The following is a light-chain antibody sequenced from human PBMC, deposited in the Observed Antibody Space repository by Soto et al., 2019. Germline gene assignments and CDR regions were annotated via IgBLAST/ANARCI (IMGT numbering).Light chain of an antibody. CDR3: ASWEDSLNGVV. CDR2: DTN. Sequence: QSVLTQPPSASGTPGQRVTISCSGSSSNIRSNTVSWYQQLPGTAPKVLIDDTNQRPSGVPDRFSGSKSGTSASLAISGLQSEDEADYYCASWEDSLNGVVFGGGTKLTVL. CDR1: SSNIRSNT. V-gene: IGLV1-44*01. J-gene: IGLJ2*01.